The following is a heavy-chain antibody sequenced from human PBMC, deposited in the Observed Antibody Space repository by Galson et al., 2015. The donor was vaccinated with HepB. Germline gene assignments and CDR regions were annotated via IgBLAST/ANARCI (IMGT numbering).Heavy chain of an antibody. CDR3: ARYRSVEVAVPAGNFDL. CDR2: ISYDGSNK. CDR1: GFTFSSYG. V-gene: IGHV3-30*03. J-gene: IGHJ2*01. D-gene: IGHD2-2*01. Sequence: SLRLSCAASGFTFSSYGMHWVRQAPGKGLEWVAVISYDGSNKYYADSVKGRFTISRDNSKNTLYLQMNSLRAEDTAVYYCARYRSVEVAVPAGNFDLWGRGTLVTVSS.